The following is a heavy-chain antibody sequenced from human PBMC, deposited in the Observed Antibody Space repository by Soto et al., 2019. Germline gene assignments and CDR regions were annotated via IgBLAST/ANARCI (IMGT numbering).Heavy chain of an antibody. D-gene: IGHD2-15*01. Sequence: EVQLVESGGDLVQPGGSLTLSCAASGFSFSDHYMEWVRQAPGKGLEWVGHTRHKVENYNTEYAASVKGRFTISRDASKNSLYLQMNSLKTEDTAVYFCVNYIAGTPNWGQGTLVTVSS. CDR2: TRHKVENYNT. CDR1: GFSFSDHY. V-gene: IGHV3-72*01. J-gene: IGHJ4*02. CDR3: VNYIAGTPN.